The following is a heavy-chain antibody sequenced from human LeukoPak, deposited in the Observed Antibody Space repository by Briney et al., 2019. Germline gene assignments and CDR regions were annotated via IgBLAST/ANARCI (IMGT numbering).Heavy chain of an antibody. V-gene: IGHV1-8*03. Sequence: GASVKVSCKASGGTFSSYAINWVRQATGQGLEWMGWMNPNSGNTGYAQKFQGRVTITRNTSISTAYMELSSLRSEDTAVYYCASYLPGIAAAGPSDAFDIWGQGTMVTVSS. CDR3: ASYLPGIAAAGPSDAFDI. D-gene: IGHD6-13*01. CDR1: GGTFSSYA. J-gene: IGHJ3*02. CDR2: MNPNSGNT.